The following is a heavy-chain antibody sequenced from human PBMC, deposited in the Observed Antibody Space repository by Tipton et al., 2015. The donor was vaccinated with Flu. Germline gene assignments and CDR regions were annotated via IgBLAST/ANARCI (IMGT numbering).Heavy chain of an antibody. CDR2: IYTSGST. CDR1: GGSISSSSYY. CDR3: ARGPTVVTPVYAFDI. J-gene: IGHJ3*02. V-gene: IGHV4-39*07. Sequence: TLSLTCIVSGGSISSSSYYWGWIRQPPGKGLEWIGRIYTSGSTNYNPSLKSRVSISLDTSKKQFSLKLTSVTAADAAVYYCARGPTVVTPVYAFDIWGQGTMVTVSS. D-gene: IGHD4-23*01.